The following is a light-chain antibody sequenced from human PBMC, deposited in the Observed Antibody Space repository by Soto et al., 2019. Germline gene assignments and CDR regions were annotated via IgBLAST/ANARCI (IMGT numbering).Light chain of an antibody. CDR3: CSYAGSYIWV. J-gene: IGLJ3*02. Sequence: QSVLPQPRSVSGSPGQSVTISCTGTSSDVGAYNYVSWYQQHPDKAPKLMIFDVSKRPSGVPDRFSGSKSGNTASLTISGLQAEDEADYYCCSYAGSYIWVFGGGTKVTVL. CDR1: SSDVGAYNY. V-gene: IGLV2-11*01. CDR2: DVS.